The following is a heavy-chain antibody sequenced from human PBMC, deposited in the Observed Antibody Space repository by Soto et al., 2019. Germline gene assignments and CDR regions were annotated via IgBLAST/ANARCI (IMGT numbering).Heavy chain of an antibody. Sequence: GGSLRLSCAASGFAFSSYAMHWVRQAPGKGLEYVSSISTNGGSTHYADSVKGRFTISRDNSKNTQYLQMSSLRADDTAVYCCGKGEYYYDSSGYYPFDYWGQGTLVTVSS. V-gene: IGHV3-64D*06. CDR2: ISTNGGST. J-gene: IGHJ4*02. CDR1: GFAFSSYA. D-gene: IGHD3-22*01. CDR3: GKGEYYYDSSGYYPFDY.